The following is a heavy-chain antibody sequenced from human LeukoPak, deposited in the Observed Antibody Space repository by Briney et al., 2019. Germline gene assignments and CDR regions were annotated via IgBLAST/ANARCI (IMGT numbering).Heavy chain of an antibody. CDR2: ITGSGDST. CDR3: AKGTLRPCTGARCYPFDY. D-gene: IGHD2-8*02. J-gene: IGHJ4*02. Sequence: GGSLRLSCAASGFSFSAYAMNWVRQAPGKGLEWVSSITGSGDSTYIADSVKGRFTIYRDNSKNTMYMQMNILRAEDTALYYCAKGTLRPCTGARCYPFDYWGQGTLVNVSS. V-gene: IGHV3-23*01. CDR1: GFSFSAYA.